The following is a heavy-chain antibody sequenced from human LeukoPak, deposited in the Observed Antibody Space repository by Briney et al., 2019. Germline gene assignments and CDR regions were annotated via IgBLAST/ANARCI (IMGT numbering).Heavy chain of an antibody. CDR1: GFSFSTYG. CDR3: ARDATRGGDNDY. V-gene: IGHV3-30*03. Sequence: GGSLRLSCVASGFSFSTYGLHWVRQAPGKGLEWVAVISYNGDNKHYAESVKGRFTISRDNAKNSLYLQMNSLRAEDTAVYYCARDATRGGDNDYWGQGTRVIVSS. J-gene: IGHJ4*02. D-gene: IGHD2-21*02. CDR2: ISYNGDNK.